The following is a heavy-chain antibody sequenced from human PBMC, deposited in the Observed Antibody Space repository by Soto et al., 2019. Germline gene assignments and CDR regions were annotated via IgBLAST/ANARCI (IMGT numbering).Heavy chain of an antibody. CDR2: IKQDGSEK. Sequence: GESLKISCAASGFTFSSYWMSWVRQAPGKGLEWVANIKQDGSEKYYVDSVKGRFTISRDNAKNSLYLQMNSLRAEDTAVYYCARDYTGDRVNDAFDIWGQGTMVTVSS. D-gene: IGHD7-27*01. V-gene: IGHV3-7*03. J-gene: IGHJ3*02. CDR1: GFTFSSYW. CDR3: ARDYTGDRVNDAFDI.